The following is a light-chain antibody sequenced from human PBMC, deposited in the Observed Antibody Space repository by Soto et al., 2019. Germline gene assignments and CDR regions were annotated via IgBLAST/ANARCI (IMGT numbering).Light chain of an antibody. CDR2: KAS. CDR1: QSISDW. J-gene: IGKJ5*01. CDR3: QQHNDYPIT. Sequence: DIPMTQSPSTLSASVGDRVTITCRASQSISDWLAWYQQKPGKAPYLLIYKASNLESGVPSRFSGSGSGTEFTLTISRLQPDDFATYYCQQHNDYPITFGQGTRLE. V-gene: IGKV1-5*03.